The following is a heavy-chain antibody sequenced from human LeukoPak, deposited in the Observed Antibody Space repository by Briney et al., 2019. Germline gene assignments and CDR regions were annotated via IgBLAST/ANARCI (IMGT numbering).Heavy chain of an antibody. J-gene: IGHJ6*02. Sequence: PGGSLRLSCAASGFTFSSYWMPWVRHAPGKGLVWVSRIKSDGSETNYADSVKGRFTISRDNAKNTLNLQMNSLRAEDTAVYYCASDRVQYGLDVWGQGTTVSVSS. CDR3: ASDRVQYGLDV. V-gene: IGHV3-74*01. CDR2: IKSDGSET. CDR1: GFTFSSYW.